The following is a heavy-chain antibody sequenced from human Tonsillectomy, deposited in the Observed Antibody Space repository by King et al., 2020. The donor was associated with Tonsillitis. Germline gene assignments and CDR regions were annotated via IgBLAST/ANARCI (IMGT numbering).Heavy chain of an antibody. Sequence: VQLVESGGGLVQPGGSQRLSCEGSGLTLSNYGMSWVRQAPGKGLEWVSGISKSTGNAFYADSVKGRFTISRDNAKNTLNLQMNSLRVEDTAVYYCAKDEGWTHDFWGQGTLVTVSS. CDR3: AKDEGWTHDF. CDR1: GLTLSNYG. CDR2: ISKSTGNA. D-gene: IGHD3/OR15-3a*01. J-gene: IGHJ4*02. V-gene: IGHV3-23*04.